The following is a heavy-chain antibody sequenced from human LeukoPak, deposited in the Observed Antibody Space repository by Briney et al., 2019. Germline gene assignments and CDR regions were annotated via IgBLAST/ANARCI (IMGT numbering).Heavy chain of an antibody. CDR1: GGSISTKNYY. D-gene: IGHD3-9*01. CDR3: ARQSAICSSTTCYYGGGFDT. Sequence: SETLSLTCTVSGGSISTKNYYWGWIRQPPGKGLQWLGSIFYSGSNYDNPSLKSRVTISVQTSKNQFSLRLNSVTAADTAVYYCARQSAICSSTTCYYGGGFDTWGQGTLVTVSS. J-gene: IGHJ5*02. CDR2: IFYSGSN. V-gene: IGHV4-39*01.